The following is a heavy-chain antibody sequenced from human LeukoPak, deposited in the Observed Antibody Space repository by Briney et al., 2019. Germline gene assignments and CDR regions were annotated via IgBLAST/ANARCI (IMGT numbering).Heavy chain of an antibody. D-gene: IGHD4-23*01. CDR1: GGSISSSSYY. CDR3: ARLAVVTDAFDI. CDR2: IYYSGST. Sequence: PSETLSLTCTVSGGSISSSSYYWGWIRQPPGKGLEWIGSIYYSGSTYYNPSLKSRVTISVDTSKNQFSLKLSSVTAADTAVYYCARLAVVTDAFDIWGQGTMVTVSS. V-gene: IGHV4-39*01. J-gene: IGHJ3*02.